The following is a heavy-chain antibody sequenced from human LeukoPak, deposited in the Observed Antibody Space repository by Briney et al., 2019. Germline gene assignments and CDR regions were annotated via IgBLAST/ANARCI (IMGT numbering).Heavy chain of an antibody. D-gene: IGHD3-3*01. CDR3: AKETYYDFWSGSSNWFDP. CDR1: GFAFSSYS. Sequence: GSLRLSCAASGFAFSSYSMNWVRQAPGKGLEWVSYISSSSSTIYYADSVKGRFTISRDNAKNSLYLQMNSLRAEDTAVYYCAKETYYDFWSGSSNWFDPWGQGTLVTVSS. CDR2: ISSSSSTI. J-gene: IGHJ5*02. V-gene: IGHV3-48*01.